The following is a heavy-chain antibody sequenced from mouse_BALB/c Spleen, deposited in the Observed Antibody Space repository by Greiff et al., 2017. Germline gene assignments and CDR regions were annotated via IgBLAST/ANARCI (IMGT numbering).Heavy chain of an antibody. D-gene: IGHD1-2*01. CDR3: ARGGITTATLVYFDV. CDR2: ISTYYGDA. J-gene: IGHJ1*01. CDR1: GYTFTDYA. V-gene: IGHV1S137*01. Sequence: QVQLKESGAELVRPGVSVKISCKGSGYTFTDYAMHWVKQSHAKSLEWIGVISTYYGDASYNQKFKGKATMTVDKSSSTAYMELARLTSEDSAIYYCARGGITTATLVYFDVWGAGTTVTVSS.